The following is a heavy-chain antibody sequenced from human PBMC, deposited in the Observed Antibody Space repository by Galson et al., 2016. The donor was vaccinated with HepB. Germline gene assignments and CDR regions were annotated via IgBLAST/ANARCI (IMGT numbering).Heavy chain of an antibody. Sequence: SLRLSCAASGFTFSRSWMSWVRQAPGKGLEWVANIKQDGSEKYYVDSVKGRFTISRDNAKKSLYLQMNSLRAEDTAVYYCARAPIEVDGMRHYYYGMDVWGQWTTVTVSS. CDR1: GFTFSRSW. D-gene: IGHD6-19*01. CDR3: ARAPIEVDGMRHYYYGMDV. V-gene: IGHV3-7*01. CDR2: IKQDGSEK. J-gene: IGHJ6*02.